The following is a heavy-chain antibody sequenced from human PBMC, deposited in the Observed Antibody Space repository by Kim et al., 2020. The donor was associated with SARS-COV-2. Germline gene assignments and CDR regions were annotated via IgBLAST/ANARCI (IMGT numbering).Heavy chain of an antibody. CDR1: GGSISSSNW. V-gene: IGHV4-4*02. CDR2: IYHSGST. CDR3: ASRMAASYYYYGMDV. J-gene: IGHJ6*02. D-gene: IGHD6-19*01. Sequence: SETLSLTCAVSGGSISSSNWWSWVRQPPGKGLEWIGEIYHSGSTNYNPSLKSRVTISVDKSKNQFSLKLSSVTAADTAVYYCASRMAASYYYYGMDVWGQGTTVTVSS.